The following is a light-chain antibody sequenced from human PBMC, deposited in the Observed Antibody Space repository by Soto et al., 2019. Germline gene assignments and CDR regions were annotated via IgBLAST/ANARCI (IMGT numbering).Light chain of an antibody. Sequence: QSVLTQPASVSGSPGQSITISCTGTSSDVGSYNLVSWYQQHPGKAPKLMIYEGSKRPSGVSNRFSGSKSGNTAYLTISGLQAEDEADYYCCSYAGRSTVVFGGGTKLTVL. CDR1: SSDVGSYNL. J-gene: IGLJ2*01. CDR2: EGS. V-gene: IGLV2-23*01. CDR3: CSYAGRSTVV.